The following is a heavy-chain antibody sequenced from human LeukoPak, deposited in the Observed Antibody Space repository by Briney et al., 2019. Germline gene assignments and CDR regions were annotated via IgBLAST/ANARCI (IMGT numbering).Heavy chain of an antibody. V-gene: IGHV3-33*01. J-gene: IGHJ1*01. CDR2: IWYDGSNK. D-gene: IGHD5-24*01. CDR3: ARGDCYSDAEYLRH. Sequence: GGSLRLSCAASGFTFSSYGMQWVRQAPGKGLEWVVVIWYDGSNKYYGDSEKGRFSIHRDKSKNTLYIQMNSLRVEHTAVYYRARGDCYSDAEYLRHWGQGTLVTV. CDR1: GFTFSSYG.